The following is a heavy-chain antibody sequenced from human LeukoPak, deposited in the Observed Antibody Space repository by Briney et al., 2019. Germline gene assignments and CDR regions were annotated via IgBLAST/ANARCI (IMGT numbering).Heavy chain of an antibody. J-gene: IGHJ4*02. CDR3: ARGQPHYDFWSGYYFKGGNGKYYFDY. CDR1: GGSFSGYY. CDR2: INHSGST. V-gene: IGHV4-34*01. D-gene: IGHD3-3*01. Sequence: SETLSLTCAVYGGSFSGYYWSWIRQPPGKGLEWIGEINHSGSTNYNPSLKSRVTISVDTSKNQFSLKLSSVTAADTAVYYCARGQPHYDFWSGYYFKGGNGKYYFDYWGQGTLVTVPS.